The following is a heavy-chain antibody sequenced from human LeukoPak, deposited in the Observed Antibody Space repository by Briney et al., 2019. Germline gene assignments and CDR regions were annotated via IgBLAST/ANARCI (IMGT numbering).Heavy chain of an antibody. CDR2: IYYSGST. CDR3: ARVRAAANYYYYGMDV. J-gene: IGHJ6*02. Sequence: NPSETLSLTCTVSGGSISSSSYYWGWIRQPPGKGLEWIGSIYYSGSTYYNPSLKSRVTISVDTSKNQFSLKLSSVTAADTAVYYCARVRAAANYYYYGMDVWGQGTTVTVSS. D-gene: IGHD6-13*01. CDR1: GGSISSSSYY. V-gene: IGHV4-39*07.